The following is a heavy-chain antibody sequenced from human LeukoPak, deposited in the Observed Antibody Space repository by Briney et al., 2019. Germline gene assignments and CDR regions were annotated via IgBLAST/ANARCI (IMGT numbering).Heavy chain of an antibody. CDR1: GGSISSGGYY. V-gene: IGHV4-31*11. CDR3: ARDGSGSYNWFDP. J-gene: IGHJ5*02. Sequence: SETLSLTCAVSGGSISSGGYYWSWIRQHPGKGLEWIGYIYYSGSTYYNPSLKSRVTISVDTSKNQFSLKLSSVTAADTAVYYCARDGSGSYNWFDPWGQGTLVTVFS. CDR2: IYYSGST. D-gene: IGHD3-10*01.